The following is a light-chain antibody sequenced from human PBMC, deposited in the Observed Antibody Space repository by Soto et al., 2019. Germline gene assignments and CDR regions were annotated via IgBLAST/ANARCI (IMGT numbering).Light chain of an antibody. CDR2: GAS. J-gene: IGKJ1*01. CDR3: HQYNNLWT. CDR1: QSVSSR. Sequence: EIVMTQSPATLSVSPGERVTLSCRASQSVSSRLAWYQQKHGQSPRLLIYGASTRATGIPARFSGSGSGTEFTLTISSLQSEDFGVYYCHQYNNLWTFGQGTKVDIK. V-gene: IGKV3-15*01.